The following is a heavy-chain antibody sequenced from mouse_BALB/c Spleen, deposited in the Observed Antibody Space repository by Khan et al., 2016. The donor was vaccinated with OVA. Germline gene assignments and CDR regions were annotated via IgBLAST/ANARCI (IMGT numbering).Heavy chain of an antibody. J-gene: IGHJ3*01. Sequence: VQLQESGPGLVQPSQSLSITCTVSGFSLNTYGIHWIRQSQGKGLEWLGVIRSGGSTDYNGAFISRLNITKDNSKSQVFFKMNSLQADDTAIYYCARNSYMYDFTYGGQGTLVTVSA. V-gene: IGHV2-2*01. CDR2: IRSGGST. CDR1: GFSLNTYG. CDR3: ARNSYMYDFTY. D-gene: IGHD2-14*01.